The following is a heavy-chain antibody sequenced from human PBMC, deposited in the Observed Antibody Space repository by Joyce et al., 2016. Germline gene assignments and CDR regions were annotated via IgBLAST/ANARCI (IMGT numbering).Heavy chain of an antibody. CDR2: VSHAGLRR. CDR1: GFTLVNFG. V-gene: IGHV3-30*03. CDR3: ARDRYEYFCDY. D-gene: IGHD2/OR15-2a*01. Sequence: QVQLVESGGGVVQPGGSLRLFCEGSGFTLVNFGMHWVRQAPGKGLEWVDSVSHAGLRRAYAESVKGRFTISRDNVRTSVFLQMNSLRPEDTALYYCARDRYEYFCDYWGQGTLVTVSS. J-gene: IGHJ4*02.